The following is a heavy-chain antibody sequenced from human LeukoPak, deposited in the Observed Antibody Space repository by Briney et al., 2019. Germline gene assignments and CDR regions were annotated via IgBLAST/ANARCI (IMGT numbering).Heavy chain of an antibody. J-gene: IGHJ4*02. CDR3: ARLRVIDSSGFYYVDY. V-gene: IGHV4-38-2*01. CDR2: MYHSGST. D-gene: IGHD3-22*01. Sequence: SETLSLTCAASGYSLSSGSYWGWIRQPPGKGLEWIGNMYHSGSTYSNPSLKSRVTISVDTSKNQFSLRLRSVTAADTAVYYCARLRVIDSSGFYYVDYWGQGTLVTVSS. CDR1: GYSLSSGSY.